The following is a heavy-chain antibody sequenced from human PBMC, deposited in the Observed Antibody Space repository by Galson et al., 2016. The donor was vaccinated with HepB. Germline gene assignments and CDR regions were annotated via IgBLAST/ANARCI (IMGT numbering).Heavy chain of an antibody. CDR1: GGSIIGYY. J-gene: IGHJ4*02. Sequence: SETLSLTCTVSGGSIIGYYWSWIRQSPAKGLEWIASIYYTGSTNYNPPLKSRVPISADTSKNQFPLKLRSVTVADTAGYYCARHPGYSSRGNDYWGQGTLVTVSS. D-gene: IGHD6-13*01. CDR2: IYYTGST. V-gene: IGHV4-59*08. CDR3: ARHPGYSSRGNDY.